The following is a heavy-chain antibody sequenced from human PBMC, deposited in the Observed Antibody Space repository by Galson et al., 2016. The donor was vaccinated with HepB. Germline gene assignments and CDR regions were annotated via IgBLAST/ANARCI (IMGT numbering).Heavy chain of an antibody. J-gene: IGHJ4*02. D-gene: IGHD1-14*01. CDR2: ISGSSDHT. Sequence: SLRLSCAASGFTFSNYAMSWVRQAPGKGLEWIATISGSSDHTYYADSRKGRFTISRDNFKNTLYLQLSSLRAEDTAVYYCARLTLPGICCYFYYWGQGTLVTVSS. CDR1: GFTFSNYA. CDR3: ARLTLPGICCYFYY. V-gene: IGHV3-23*01.